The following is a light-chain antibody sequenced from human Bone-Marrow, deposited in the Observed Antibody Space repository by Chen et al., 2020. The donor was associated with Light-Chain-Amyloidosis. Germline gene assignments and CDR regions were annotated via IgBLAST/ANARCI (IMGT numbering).Light chain of an antibody. CDR3: QVWDRSSDRPV. J-gene: IGLJ3*02. Sequence: SYVLTQPSSVSVAPAQTATIACGGNNIGSTSLHWYQQTPGQAPLLVVYDDSDRPPGIPERLSGSNSGNTATLTISRVEAGDEADYYCQVWDRSSDRPVFGGGTKLTVL. CDR2: DDS. CDR1: NIGSTS. V-gene: IGLV3-21*02.